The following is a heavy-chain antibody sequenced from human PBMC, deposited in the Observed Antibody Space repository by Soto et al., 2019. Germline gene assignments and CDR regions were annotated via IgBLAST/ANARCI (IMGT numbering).Heavy chain of an antibody. CDR1: GVTFSSYA. CDR3: ARSIGYSGYDIDY. J-gene: IGHJ4*02. V-gene: IGHV1-69*13. CDR2: IIPIFGTA. D-gene: IGHD5-12*01. Sequence: GASVKVSCKASGVTFSSYAISWVRQAPGQGLEWMGGIIPIFGTANYAQKFQGRVTITADESTSTAYMELSSLRSEDTAVYYCARSIGYSGYDIDYWGQGTLVTVSS.